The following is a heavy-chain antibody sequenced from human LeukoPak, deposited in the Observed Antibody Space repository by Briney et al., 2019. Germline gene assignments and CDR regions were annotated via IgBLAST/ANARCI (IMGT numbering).Heavy chain of an antibody. CDR1: GFTFSSYA. CDR2: ISSNGGST. V-gene: IGHV3-64*01. CDR3: ARDVDSSGYTFAY. J-gene: IGHJ4*02. Sequence: GGSLRLSCAASGFTFSSYAMHWVRQAPGKGLEYVSAISSNGGSTYYANSVKGRFTISRDNSKSTLYLQMGSLRAEDMAVYYCARDVDSSGYTFAYWGQGTLVTVSS. D-gene: IGHD3-22*01.